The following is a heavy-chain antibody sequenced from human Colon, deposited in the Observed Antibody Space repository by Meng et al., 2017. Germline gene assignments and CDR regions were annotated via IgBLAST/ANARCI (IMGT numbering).Heavy chain of an antibody. Sequence: LQLTGPGTSVVRPSETLSLTCTLAGGSVSSPSYYWSWIRQTPGKGLEWIGYVYYTGSANYNPSLKSRVTISVATSKNHFSLNLTSVTAADTAVYYCARGRGSYSSIDFWGQGTLVTVS. CDR2: VYYTGSA. CDR1: GGSVSSPSYY. J-gene: IGHJ4*02. CDR3: ARGRGSYSSIDF. V-gene: IGHV4-61*03. D-gene: IGHD1-26*01.